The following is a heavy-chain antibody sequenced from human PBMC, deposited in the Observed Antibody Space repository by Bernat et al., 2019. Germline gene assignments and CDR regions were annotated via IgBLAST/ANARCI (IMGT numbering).Heavy chain of an antibody. V-gene: IGHV3-30*03. CDR2: ISYDGSNK. J-gene: IGHJ6*02. Sequence: VQLVESGGGLVKPGGSLRLSCAASGFTFSSYSMNWVRQAPGKGLEWVAVISYDGSNKYYADSVKGRFTISRDNSKNTLYLQMNSLRAEDTAVYYCARDLGSARYYYYGMDVWGQGTTVTVSS. CDR3: ARDLGSARYYYYGMDV. CDR1: GFTFSSYS.